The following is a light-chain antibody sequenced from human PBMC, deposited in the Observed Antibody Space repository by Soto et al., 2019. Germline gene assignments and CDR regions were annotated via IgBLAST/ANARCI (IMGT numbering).Light chain of an antibody. J-gene: IGKJ4*01. CDR3: QQYDSAPQIT. Sequence: DIVMTQSPDSLVVSLGERATINCRSSQNILNSPDKRNYLAWYQQKSGQPPKLLIYWASTRESGVPVRFSGSGSGTDFTLTISSLQAEDVAVYYCQQYDSAPQITFGVGTKVEIK. V-gene: IGKV4-1*01. CDR1: QNILNSPDKRNY. CDR2: WAS.